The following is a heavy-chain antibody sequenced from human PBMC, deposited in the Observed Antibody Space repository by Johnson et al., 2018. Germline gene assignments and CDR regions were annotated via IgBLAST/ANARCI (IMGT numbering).Heavy chain of an antibody. CDR1: GDSISSSSYF. CDR3: SRHFVYDFWSGFSDHFYYYGMDV. CDR2: MFYSGST. J-gene: IGHJ6*02. Sequence: QVQLQESGPGLVKPSETLSLTCSVSGDSISSSSYFWGWVRQPPGKGLEWIGSMFYSGSTYYNPSLRSRVTISVNMSKNQFSLKLSSVTAADTAVYYCSRHFVYDFWSGFSDHFYYYGMDVWGQGTTVTVSS. V-gene: IGHV4-39*01. D-gene: IGHD3-3*01.